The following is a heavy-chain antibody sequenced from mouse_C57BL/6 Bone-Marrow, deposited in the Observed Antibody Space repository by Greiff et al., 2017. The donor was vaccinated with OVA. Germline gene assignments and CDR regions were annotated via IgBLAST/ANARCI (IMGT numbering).Heavy chain of an antibody. Sequence: VQGVESGAELAKPGASVKLSCKASGYTFTSYWMHWVKQRPGQGLEWIGYINPSSGYTKYNQTFKDKATLTADKSSSTAYMQLSSLTYEDSSVYYCASSLFAYWGQGTLVTVSA. CDR3: ASSLFAY. V-gene: IGHV1-7*01. CDR2: INPSSGYT. J-gene: IGHJ3*01. CDR1: GYTFTSYW.